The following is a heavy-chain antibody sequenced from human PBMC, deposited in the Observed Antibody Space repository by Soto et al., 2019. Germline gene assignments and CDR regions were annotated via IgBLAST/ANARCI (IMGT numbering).Heavy chain of an antibody. D-gene: IGHD3-3*01. V-gene: IGHV1-18*01. Sequence: QVKLVQSGGEVKKPGASVKISCKASGYTFSSYGISWVRKAPGQGLEWMGWISAYNGNTNYAQKFQGRVTMTTDTSTSTGYMELRSLRSDDTAIYYCARTLNEWLLGLEWGQGTLVPVSS. CDR1: GYTFSSYG. CDR2: ISAYNGNT. J-gene: IGHJ4*02. CDR3: ARTLNEWLLGLE.